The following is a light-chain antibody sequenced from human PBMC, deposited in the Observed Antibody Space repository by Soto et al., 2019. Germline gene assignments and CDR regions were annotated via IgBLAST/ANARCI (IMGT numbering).Light chain of an antibody. J-gene: IGLJ3*02. V-gene: IGLV1-40*01. Sequence: QSVLTQPPSVSGAPGQRVTISCTGSSSNIGAGYDVHWYQQLPGPAPKLLIYGNSNRPSGVPDRFSGSKSGTSASLAITGLQAEDEADYYCQSSDSSLSGWVFGGGTKLPVL. CDR1: SSNIGAGYD. CDR2: GNS. CDR3: QSSDSSLSGWV.